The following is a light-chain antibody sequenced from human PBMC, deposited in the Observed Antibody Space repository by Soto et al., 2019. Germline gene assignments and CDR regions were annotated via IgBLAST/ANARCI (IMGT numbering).Light chain of an antibody. CDR1: SSNIGAGYA. V-gene: IGLV1-40*01. J-gene: IGLJ2*01. CDR3: QSSHNSHDWDVI. Sequence: QSVLTQPPSVSGAPGQRVTISCTGSSSNIGAGYAVHWYQQLPGTAPKLLISDNTNRPSGVPDRFSASKSGTTASLAITGLQAEDEAEYYCQSSHNSHDWDVIFGGGTKLTVL. CDR2: DNT.